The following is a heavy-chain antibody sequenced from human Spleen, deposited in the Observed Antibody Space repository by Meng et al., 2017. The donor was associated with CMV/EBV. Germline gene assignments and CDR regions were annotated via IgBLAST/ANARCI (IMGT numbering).Heavy chain of an antibody. CDR2: IYYSGST. Sequence: SETLSLTCFVSGGSISTSFYYWGWIRQPPGKGLEWIGYIYYSGSTNYNPSLKSRVTISVDTSKNQFSLKLSSVTAADTAVYYCARGGSYPDYWGQGTLVTVSS. V-gene: IGHV4-61*05. CDR3: ARGGSYPDY. J-gene: IGHJ4*02. CDR1: GGSISTSFYY. D-gene: IGHD1-26*01.